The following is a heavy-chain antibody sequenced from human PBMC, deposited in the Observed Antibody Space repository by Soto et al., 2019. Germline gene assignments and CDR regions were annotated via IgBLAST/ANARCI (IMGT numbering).Heavy chain of an antibody. Sequence: GGSLRLSCAASGFTVSSNYMSWVRQAPGKGLEWVSVIYSGGSTYYADSVKGRFTISRDNSKNTLYLQMNSLRAEDTAVYYCARTKRYCSSTSCHYYFDYWGQGTLVTVSS. CDR2: IYSGGST. CDR1: GFTVSSNY. CDR3: ARTKRYCSSTSCHYYFDY. V-gene: IGHV3-66*01. J-gene: IGHJ4*02. D-gene: IGHD2-2*01.